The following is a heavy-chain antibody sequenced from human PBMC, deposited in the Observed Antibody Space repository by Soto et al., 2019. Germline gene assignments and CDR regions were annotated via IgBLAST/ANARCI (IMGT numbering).Heavy chain of an antibody. J-gene: IGHJ4*02. CDR1: GYTFTSYG. D-gene: IGHD3-3*01. Sequence: SVKVSCKASGYTFTSYGISWVRQAPGQGLEWMGWISAYNGNTNYAQKLQGRVTMTTDTSTSTAYMELRSLRSDDTAVYYCARVGENRDFWSGYFDYWGQGTLVTVLL. CDR2: ISAYNGNT. V-gene: IGHV1-18*04. CDR3: ARVGENRDFWSGYFDY.